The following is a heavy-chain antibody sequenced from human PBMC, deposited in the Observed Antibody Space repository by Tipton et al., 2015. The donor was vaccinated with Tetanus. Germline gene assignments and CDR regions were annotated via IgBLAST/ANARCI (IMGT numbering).Heavy chain of an antibody. D-gene: IGHD6-6*01. CDR1: GGSISNYY. CDR2: IYYSGST. CDR3: ARGRGSSGRLGYFDY. J-gene: IGHJ4*02. V-gene: IGHV4-59*01. Sequence: TLSLTCTVSGGSISNYYWSWIRQPPGKGLEWIGYIYYSGSTNYNPSLKSRVTISVDTSKNQFSLKLSSVTAADTAVYYCARGRGSSGRLGYFDYWGQGTLVTVSS.